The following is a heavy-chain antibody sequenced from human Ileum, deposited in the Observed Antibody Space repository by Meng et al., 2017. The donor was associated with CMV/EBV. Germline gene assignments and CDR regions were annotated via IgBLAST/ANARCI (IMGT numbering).Heavy chain of an antibody. V-gene: IGHV3-23*01. J-gene: IGHJ5*02. CDR1: GFTFYRYD. D-gene: IGHD6-19*01. CDR2: ISSSGGRT. CDR3: AKDLDIGVAADWFDP. Sequence: SGFTFYRYDMTWGRQAPATGLELVCSISSSGGRTWYADSVKGRFTVSRDNSKNMLYLQMNSLGAEDTATYYCAKDLDIGVAADWFDPWGQGILVTVSS.